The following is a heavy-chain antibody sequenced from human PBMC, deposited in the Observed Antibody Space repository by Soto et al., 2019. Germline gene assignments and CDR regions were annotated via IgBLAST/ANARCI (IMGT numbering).Heavy chain of an antibody. CDR2: TYYRSKWYN. CDR3: ARDPKSGSSYPYYYYGMDV. Sequence: SQTLSLTCAISGDSVSSNSAAWNWIRQSPSRGLEWLGRTYYRSKWYNDYAVSVKSRITINPDTSKNQFSLQLNSVTPEDTAVYYCARDPKSGSSYPYYYYGMDVWGQGTTVTVSS. J-gene: IGHJ6*02. CDR1: GDSVSSNSAA. D-gene: IGHD1-26*01. V-gene: IGHV6-1*01.